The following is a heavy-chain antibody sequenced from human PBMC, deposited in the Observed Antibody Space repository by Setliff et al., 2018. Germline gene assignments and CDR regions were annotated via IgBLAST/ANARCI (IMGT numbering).Heavy chain of an antibody. D-gene: IGHD3-3*01. CDR3: ARMSGFQYMDV. Sequence: TLSLTCTVSDDSISSRHYYWSWIRQPTGKGLEWLGQIYTSWSTNYNPSLKGRATLSIDASKRQFSLKLTSVTAADTAVYYCARMSGFQYMDVWGKGTTVTVSS. J-gene: IGHJ6*03. CDR1: DDSISSRHYY. CDR2: IYTSWST. V-gene: IGHV4-61*09.